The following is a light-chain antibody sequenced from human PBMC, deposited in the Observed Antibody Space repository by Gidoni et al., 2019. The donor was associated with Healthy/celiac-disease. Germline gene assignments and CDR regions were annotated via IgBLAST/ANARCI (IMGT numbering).Light chain of an antibody. V-gene: IGLV2-14*01. J-gene: IGLJ1*01. CDR2: DVS. CDR3: SSYTSSRTYV. CDR1: SMYVGGYHY. Sequence: QSALTQPPSVTGSPGQSITISCTGTSMYVGGYHYVSGYQQHPGKAPKLMIYDVSNRPSGVSNRFSGCKSGNTASLTIAGLQAEYEADYYCSSYTSSRTYVFGTVTKVTVL.